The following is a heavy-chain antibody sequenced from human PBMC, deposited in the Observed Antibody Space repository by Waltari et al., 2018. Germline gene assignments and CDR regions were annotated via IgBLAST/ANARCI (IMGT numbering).Heavy chain of an antibody. Sequence: QVQLQESGPGLVKPSETLSLTCTVSGGSISSYYWSWIRQPPGKGLEWVGYIYYSGSTNYTPSLKSRVTISVDTSKNQFSLKLSSVTAADTAVYYCASSTYYDILTGYYFPWSPYYGMDVWGQGTTVTVSS. V-gene: IGHV4-59*01. J-gene: IGHJ6*02. CDR1: GGSISSYY. CDR2: IYYSGST. CDR3: ASSTYYDILTGYYFPWSPYYGMDV. D-gene: IGHD3-9*01.